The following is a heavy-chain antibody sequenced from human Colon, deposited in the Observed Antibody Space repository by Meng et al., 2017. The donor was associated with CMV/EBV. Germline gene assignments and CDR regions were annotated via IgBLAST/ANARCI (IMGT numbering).Heavy chain of an antibody. J-gene: IGHJ4*02. D-gene: IGHD3-22*01. CDR1: GFTFSSYA. CDR3: AKDAHYYDSSGLGGF. Sequence: GGSLRLSCAASGFTFSSYAMTWVRQAPGKGLEWVAFIRYDGSNKYYADSVKGRFTISRDNSKNTLYLQMNSLRAEDTAVYYCAKDAHYYDSSGLGGFWGQGTLVTVSS. V-gene: IGHV3-30*02. CDR2: IRYDGSNK.